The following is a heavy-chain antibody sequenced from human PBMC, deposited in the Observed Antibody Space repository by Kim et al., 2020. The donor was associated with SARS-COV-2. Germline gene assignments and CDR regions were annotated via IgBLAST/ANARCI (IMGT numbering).Heavy chain of an antibody. CDR3: ARASIAAPSSPFDY. CDR2: IYYSGST. Sequence: SETLSLTCTVSGGSVSSGSYYWSWIRQPPGKGLEWIGYIYYSGSTNYNPSLKSRVTISVDTSKNQFSLKLSSVTAADTAVYYCARASIAAPSSPFDYWG. D-gene: IGHD6-6*01. CDR1: GGSVSSGSYY. J-gene: IGHJ4*01. V-gene: IGHV4-61*01.